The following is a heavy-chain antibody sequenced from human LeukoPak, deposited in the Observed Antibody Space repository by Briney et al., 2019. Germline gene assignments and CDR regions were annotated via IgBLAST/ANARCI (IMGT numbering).Heavy chain of an antibody. J-gene: IGHJ4*02. CDR1: GFTFSIYW. D-gene: IGHD4-17*01. V-gene: IGHV3-7*01. CDR3: ARVARGTYGDYRWAFDY. Sequence: GGSLRVSRAAPGFTFSIYWMCSVRQAPGKGVQWVANIMQDGSEKYYVESVKGRFTISRDNAKSSLYLQMSSLRAEDTAVYYCARVARGTYGDYRWAFDYWGQGTLGTVSS. CDR2: IMQDGSEK.